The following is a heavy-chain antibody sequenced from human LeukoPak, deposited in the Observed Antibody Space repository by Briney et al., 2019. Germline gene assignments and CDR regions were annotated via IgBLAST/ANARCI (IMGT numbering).Heavy chain of an antibody. CDR2: ISSSGGTI. D-gene: IGHD1-26*01. Sequence: GGSLRLSCAASGFTFSSYEMNWVRQAPGKGLEWVSYISSSGGTIYYADSVKGRFTISRDNAKNSLYLQMNSLRAEDTAVYYCARDSFWEPYFDYWGQGTLVTVSS. CDR3: ARDSFWEPYFDY. J-gene: IGHJ4*02. CDR1: GFTFSSYE. V-gene: IGHV3-48*03.